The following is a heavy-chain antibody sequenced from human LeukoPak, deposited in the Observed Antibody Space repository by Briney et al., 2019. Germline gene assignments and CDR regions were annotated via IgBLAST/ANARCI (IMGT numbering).Heavy chain of an antibody. CDR1: GYTFPGYF. J-gene: IGHJ4*02. Sequence: ASVKVSCKASGYTFPGYFIHWVRQAPGQGLEWMGWISAYNGNTNYAQKLQGRVTMTTDTSTSTAYMELRSLRSDDTAVYYCATRIVGATVVDYWGQGTLVTVSS. V-gene: IGHV1-18*04. D-gene: IGHD1-26*01. CDR3: ATRIVGATVVDY. CDR2: ISAYNGNT.